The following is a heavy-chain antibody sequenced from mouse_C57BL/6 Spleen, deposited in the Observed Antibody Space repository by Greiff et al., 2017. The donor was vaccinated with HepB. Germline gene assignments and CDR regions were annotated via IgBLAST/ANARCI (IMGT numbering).Heavy chain of an antibody. CDR2: IWSGGST. Sequence: VQLQQSGPGLVQPSQSLSITCTVSGFSLTSYGVHWVRQSPGKGLEWLGVIWSGGSTDYNAAFISRLSISKDNSKSQVFFKMNSLQADDTAIYYCAIKPGMVTYYAMDYWGQGTSVTVSS. CDR1: GFSLTSYG. J-gene: IGHJ4*01. D-gene: IGHD2-10*02. V-gene: IGHV2-2*01. CDR3: AIKPGMVTYYAMDY.